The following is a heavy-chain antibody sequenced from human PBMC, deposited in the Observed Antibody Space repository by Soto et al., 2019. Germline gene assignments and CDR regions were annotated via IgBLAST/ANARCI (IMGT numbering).Heavy chain of an antibody. D-gene: IGHD3-16*01. CDR3: ARGGAPIDS. J-gene: IGHJ4*02. CDR2: ISAYNGNT. CDR1: GYTFTNFG. Sequence: QVQLVQSGAEVKKPGASVKVSCKASGYTFTNFGISWVRQAPGQGLEWMGWISAYNGNTNYAQNFEGRGTMTTDPATSTADRERRSLRSDDTAVDYCARGGAPIDSWGQGTLVTVSS. V-gene: IGHV1-18*01.